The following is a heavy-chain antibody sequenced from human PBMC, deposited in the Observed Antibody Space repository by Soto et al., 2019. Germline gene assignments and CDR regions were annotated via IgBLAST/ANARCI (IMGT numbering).Heavy chain of an antibody. V-gene: IGHV1-18*01. D-gene: IGHD1-26*01. CDR1: GYSFTSYG. CDR3: ARDLNSASYYNY. J-gene: IGHJ4*02. Sequence: QVQLVQSGAEVKKPGASVKVSCKASGYSFTSYGISWVRQAPGQGLEWMGWISTYNGDTNYAQKLQGRLTMTTDTSTNTANMALRSLRSDDTAVYFCARDLNSASYYNYWGQGTLVTVSS. CDR2: ISTYNGDT.